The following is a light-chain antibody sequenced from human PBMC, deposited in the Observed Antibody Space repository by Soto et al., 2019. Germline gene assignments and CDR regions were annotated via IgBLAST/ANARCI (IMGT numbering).Light chain of an antibody. CDR1: QSVSSSY. Sequence: EIVLTQSPGTLSLSPGERATLSCRASQSVSSSYLAWYQQKPGQAPRLLISGASSRATGIPDRFSGSGSGTDFTLTISRLEPEDFATYHCQQLNSYPLTFGGGTKVEIK. CDR3: QQLNSYPLT. J-gene: IGKJ4*01. CDR2: GAS. V-gene: IGKV3-20*01.